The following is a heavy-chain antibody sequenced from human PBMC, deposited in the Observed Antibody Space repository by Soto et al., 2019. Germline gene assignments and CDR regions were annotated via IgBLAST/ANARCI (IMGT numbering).Heavy chain of an antibody. J-gene: IGHJ4*02. CDR2: ISTSSSAI. D-gene: IGHD7-27*01. CDR3: ARDERPTWD. Sequence: EVQLVESGGGLVQPGGSLRLSCAASGFTFSSYSMNWVRQAPGKGLEGGSYISTSSSAIYYADSVKGRFTISRDNAKNSLYLQTNSLRDEDTAVYYCARDERPTWDWGQGTLVTVSS. CDR1: GFTFSSYS. V-gene: IGHV3-48*02.